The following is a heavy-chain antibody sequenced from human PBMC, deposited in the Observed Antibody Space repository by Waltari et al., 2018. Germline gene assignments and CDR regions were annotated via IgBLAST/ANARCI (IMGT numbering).Heavy chain of an antibody. Sequence: QVQLQESGPGLVKPSETLSLTCTVSGGSISSYYWSWIRQPPGKGLEWIGYIYYSGSTNYIPSLKSRVTISVDTSKNQFSLKLSSVTAADTAVYYCARLLDRSGPFDYWGQGTLVTVSS. CDR3: ARLLDRSGPFDY. CDR2: IYYSGST. V-gene: IGHV4-59*08. D-gene: IGHD3-22*01. J-gene: IGHJ4*02. CDR1: GGSISSYY.